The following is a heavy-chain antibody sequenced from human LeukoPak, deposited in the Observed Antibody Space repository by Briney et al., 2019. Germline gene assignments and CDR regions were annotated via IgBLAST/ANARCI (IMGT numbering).Heavy chain of an antibody. D-gene: IGHD6-13*01. CDR2: IIPIFGTA. CDR1: GSTFTSYA. Sequence: VKVSCKAAGSTFTSYAISWVRQAPGQGLEWMGGIIPIFGTANYAQKFQGRVTITTDESTSTAYMELSSLRSEDTAVYYCASSPEGAAAGGDYWGQGTLVTVSS. V-gene: IGHV1-69*05. CDR3: ASSPEGAAAGGDY. J-gene: IGHJ4*02.